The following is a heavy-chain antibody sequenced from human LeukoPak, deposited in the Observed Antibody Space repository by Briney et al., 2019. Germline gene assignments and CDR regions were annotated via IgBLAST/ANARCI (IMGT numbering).Heavy chain of an antibody. Sequence: GGSLRLSCAASGFTVSSNYMSWVRQAPGKGLEWVSAISGSGGSTYYADSVKGRFTISRDNSKNTLYLQMNSLRAEDTAVYYCAKRGDSSGPAPDYWGQGTLVTVSS. D-gene: IGHD6-19*01. CDR2: ISGSGGST. CDR1: GFTVSSNY. CDR3: AKRGDSSGPAPDY. J-gene: IGHJ4*02. V-gene: IGHV3-23*01.